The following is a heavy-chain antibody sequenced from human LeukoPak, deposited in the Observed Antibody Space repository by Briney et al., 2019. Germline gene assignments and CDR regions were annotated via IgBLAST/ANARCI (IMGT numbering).Heavy chain of an antibody. CDR1: GFTFSSYS. Sequence: PGGSLRLSCAVSGFTFSSYSMNWVRQAPGKGLEWLSYISSSGSTIYYADSVKGRFTISRDNAKNSLYLQMTSLGAEDTAMYYCARGRTSGYSGSFDYCGQGTQVTVSS. D-gene: IGHD3-22*01. CDR2: ISSSGSTI. CDR3: ARGRTSGYSGSFDY. V-gene: IGHV3-48*01. J-gene: IGHJ4*02.